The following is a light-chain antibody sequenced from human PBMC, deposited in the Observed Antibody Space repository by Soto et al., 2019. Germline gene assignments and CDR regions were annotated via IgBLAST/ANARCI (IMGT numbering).Light chain of an antibody. CDR1: SSDVGGYNY. J-gene: IGLJ2*01. CDR3: SSYAGSKNLL. Sequence: QSALTQPPSASGSPGQSVTISCTGTSSDVGGYNYVSWYQQHPGRAPKVMIYEVNKRPSGVPDRFSGSKSGNTASLTVSGLQTEDEADYYCSSYAGSKNLLFGGGTKLIVL. V-gene: IGLV2-8*01. CDR2: EVN.